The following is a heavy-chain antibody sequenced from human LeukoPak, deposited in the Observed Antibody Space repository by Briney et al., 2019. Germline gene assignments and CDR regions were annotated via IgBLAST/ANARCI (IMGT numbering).Heavy chain of an antibody. CDR1: GGSISSSSYY. V-gene: IGHV4-39*07. CDR3: ARDRLVRGAFRPRPRDWYFDL. J-gene: IGHJ2*01. CDR2: IYYSGST. Sequence: PSETLSLTCTVSGGSISSSSYYWGWIRQPPGKGLEWIGNIYYSGSTYYNPSLESRVTMSLDTSKNQFSLKLSSVTAADTAVYYCARDRLVRGAFRPRPRDWYFDLWGRGTLVTVSS. D-gene: IGHD3-10*01.